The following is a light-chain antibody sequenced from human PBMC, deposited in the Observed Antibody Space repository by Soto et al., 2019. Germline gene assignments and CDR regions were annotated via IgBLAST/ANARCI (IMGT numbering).Light chain of an antibody. CDR3: QQYRDLPQT. Sequence: EIVLTQSPGTLSLSPGERATLSCRASQSVRSNYLAWYQQKPGQAPRLLIYISSTRATGLPDRFSGSGFGTDFTLTISRLEPEDFALYYCQQYRDLPQTFGQGTQVEIK. J-gene: IGKJ1*01. V-gene: IGKV3-20*01. CDR2: ISS. CDR1: QSVRSNY.